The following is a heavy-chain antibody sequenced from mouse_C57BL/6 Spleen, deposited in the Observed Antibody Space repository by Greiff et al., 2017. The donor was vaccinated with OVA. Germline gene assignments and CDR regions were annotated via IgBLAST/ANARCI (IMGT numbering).Heavy chain of an antibody. CDR1: GFTFSDYG. V-gene: IGHV5-17*01. CDR3: ARFYYGSSYAMDY. J-gene: IGHJ4*01. CDR2: ISSGSSTI. Sequence: EVQLVESGGGLVKPGGSLKLSCAASGFTFSDYGMHWVRQAPEKGLEWVAYISSGSSTIYYADTVKGRFTISRDTAKNTLFLQMTSLRSEDTAMYYCARFYYGSSYAMDYWGQGTSVTVSS. D-gene: IGHD1-1*01.